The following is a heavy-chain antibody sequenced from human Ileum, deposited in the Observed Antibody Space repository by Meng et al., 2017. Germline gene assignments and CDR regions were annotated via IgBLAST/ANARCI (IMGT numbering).Heavy chain of an antibody. CDR3: VRHGGKYFDS. CDR1: GGSISSSFY. Sequence: QVQLQESGPGLVEPSGTLSLTCTVSGGSISSSFYWMWVRQSPGKGLEWIGQIYLAGSPNYNPSLESRVTISVDKSKNQFSLRLTSVTAADTAIFYCVRHGGKYFDSWGQGTLVTVSS. D-gene: IGHD2-15*01. CDR2: IYLAGSP. V-gene: IGHV4-4*02. J-gene: IGHJ4*02.